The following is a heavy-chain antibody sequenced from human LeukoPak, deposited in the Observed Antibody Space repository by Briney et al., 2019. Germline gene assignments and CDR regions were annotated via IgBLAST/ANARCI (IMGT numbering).Heavy chain of an antibody. D-gene: IGHD2-8*01. J-gene: IGHJ6*03. CDR3: AKDANRYIVRPDPYMDV. CDR2: ISSSSSYI. CDR1: GFTFSSYS. Sequence: PGGSLRLSCAASGFTFSSYSMNWVRQAPGKGLEWVSSISSSSSYIYYADSVKGRFTISRDNSKNTLYLQMNSLRAEDTAVYYCAKDANRYIVRPDPYMDVWGKGTTVTVSS. V-gene: IGHV3-21*01.